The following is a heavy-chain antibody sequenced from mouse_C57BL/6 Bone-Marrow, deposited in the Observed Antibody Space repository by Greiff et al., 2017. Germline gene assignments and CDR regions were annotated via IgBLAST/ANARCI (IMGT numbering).Heavy chain of an antibody. CDR3: ARDYGSSYWYFDV. CDR2: IYPRDGST. J-gene: IGHJ1*03. CDR1: GYTFTSYD. V-gene: IGHV1-85*01. Sequence: QVQLKESGPELVKPGASVKLSCKASGYTFTSYDINWVKQRPGQGLEWIGWIYPRDGSTKYNEKFKGKATLTVDTSSITAYMELHSLTSEDSAVYFCARDYGSSYWYFDVWGTGTTVTVSS. D-gene: IGHD1-1*01.